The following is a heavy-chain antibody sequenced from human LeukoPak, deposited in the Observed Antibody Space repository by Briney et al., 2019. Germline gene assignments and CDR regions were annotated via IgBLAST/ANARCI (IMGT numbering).Heavy chain of an antibody. CDR1: GFTFSSYA. CDR2: ISGGGGST. J-gene: IGHJ4*02. Sequence: GGSLRLSCAASGFTFSSYAMSWVRQAPGKGLEWVSAISGGGGSTYYADSVKGRFTISRDNSKNTLYLQMNSLRAEDTAVYYCAKAWFRYSYGYFDYWGQGTLVTVSS. CDR3: AKAWFRYSYGYFDY. V-gene: IGHV3-23*01. D-gene: IGHD5-18*01.